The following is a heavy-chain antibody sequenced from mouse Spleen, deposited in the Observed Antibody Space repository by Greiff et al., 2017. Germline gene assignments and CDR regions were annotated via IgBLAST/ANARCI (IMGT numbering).Heavy chain of an antibody. CDR2: IDPSDSYT. CDR3: AMSTMITTKDFDY. Sequence: VQLQQPGAELVMPGASVKLSCKASGYTFTSYWMHWVKQRPGQGLEWIGEIDPSDSYTNYNQKFKGKATLTVDKSSSTAYMQLSSLTSEDSAVYYCAMSTMITTKDFDYWGQGTTLTVSS. J-gene: IGHJ2*01. CDR1: GYTFTSYW. D-gene: IGHD2-4*01. V-gene: IGHV1-69*01.